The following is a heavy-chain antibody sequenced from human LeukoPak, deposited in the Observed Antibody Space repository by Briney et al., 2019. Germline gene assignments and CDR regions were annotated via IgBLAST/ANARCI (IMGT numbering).Heavy chain of an antibody. CDR3: ARDAAGTMVRGVIRGFDY. J-gene: IGHJ4*02. V-gene: IGHV1-69*06. D-gene: IGHD3-10*01. Sequence: ASVKVSCKDSGGTFSSYAISWVRQAPGPGLEWMGGIIPIFGPANYAQKFQGRVTITADKSTSTAYMELSSLRSEDTAVYYCARDAAGTMVRGVIRGFDYWGQGTLVTVSS. CDR1: GGTFSSYA. CDR2: IIPIFGPA.